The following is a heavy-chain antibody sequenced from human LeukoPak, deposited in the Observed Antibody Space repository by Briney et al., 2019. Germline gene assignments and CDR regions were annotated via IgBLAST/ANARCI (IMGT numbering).Heavy chain of an antibody. Sequence: PGGSLRLSCAASGFTVSSNYMSWVRQAPGKGLEWVSVIYSSGNTYYADSVKGRFTISRDNSKNTLYLQMSSLRVEDAAVYHCARSTDMTPAYGMDVWGQGTTVTVSS. CDR3: ARSTDMTPAYGMDV. V-gene: IGHV3-53*01. CDR2: IYSSGNT. CDR1: GFTVSSNY. J-gene: IGHJ6*02. D-gene: IGHD4-11*01.